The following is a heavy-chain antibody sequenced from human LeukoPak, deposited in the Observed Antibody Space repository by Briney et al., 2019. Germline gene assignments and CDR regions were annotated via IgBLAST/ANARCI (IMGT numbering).Heavy chain of an antibody. D-gene: IGHD3-9*01. CDR2: IYPGGSDT. V-gene: IGHV5-51*01. CDR3: AGEDGIRDSGFDP. CDR1: GYSFTSYW. Sequence: GESLKISCRGSGYSFTSYWIGWVRQMPGKGLEWMGSIYPGGSDTSYSPSFQGPVTISADTSIRTAYLQWSSLKASDTAMYFFAGEDGIRDSGFDPWGQGTLVTVSS. J-gene: IGHJ5*02.